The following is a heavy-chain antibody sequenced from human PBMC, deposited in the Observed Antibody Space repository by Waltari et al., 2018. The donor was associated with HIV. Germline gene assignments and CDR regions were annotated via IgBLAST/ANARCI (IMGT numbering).Heavy chain of an antibody. D-gene: IGHD3-3*01. CDR2: LNPSGGST. V-gene: IGHV1-46*03. CDR1: GYPFTSYY. CDR3: ARAPKAIFGVVEKYYGMDV. Sequence: QVQLVQSGAEVKKPGASLKVSCKASGYPFTSYYLHCVRQAPGQRLEWMGILNPSGGSTSYAQKFQGRVTRTRETSTSTVYMELSSLRSEDTAVYYCARAPKAIFGVVEKYYGMDVWGQGTTVTVSS. J-gene: IGHJ6*02.